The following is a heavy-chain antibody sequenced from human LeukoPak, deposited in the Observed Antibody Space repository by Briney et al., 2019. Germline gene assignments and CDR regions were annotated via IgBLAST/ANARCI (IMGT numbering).Heavy chain of an antibody. CDR3: ARDQSTIILGYFAY. CDR1: GGSLSSSRYY. J-gene: IGHJ4*02. V-gene: IGHV4-39*07. D-gene: IGHD3-22*01. Sequence: SETLSLTCTVSGGSLSSSRYYWGWIRQPPGKGLEWIGTIYYSGSTYYNLSLKSRVTISVDTSKNQFSLKLSSLTDADTAVYYCARDQSTIILGYFAYWGQGTLVTVSS. CDR2: IYYSGST.